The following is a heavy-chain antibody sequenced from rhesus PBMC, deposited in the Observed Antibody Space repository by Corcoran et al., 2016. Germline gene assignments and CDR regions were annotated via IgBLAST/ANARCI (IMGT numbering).Heavy chain of an antibody. V-gene: IGHV4-122*02. CDR3: ARGGITRIGYFDL. D-gene: IGHD1-32*01. Sequence: QVQLQESGPGLVKPSESLSLTCAVSGGSISIGYYYWCWIRQPPGKGLEWIGDINYRGSTSYNPSVKSRVTISRDTSKNQFSLKLSSVTAADTAVYYCARGGITRIGYFDLWGPGTPITISS. J-gene: IGHJ2*01. CDR1: GGSISIGYYY. CDR2: INYRGST.